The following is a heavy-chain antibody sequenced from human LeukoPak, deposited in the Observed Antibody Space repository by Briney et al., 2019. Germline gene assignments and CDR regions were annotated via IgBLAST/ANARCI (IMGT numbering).Heavy chain of an antibody. D-gene: IGHD3-10*01. CDR1: GFTFDDYA. Sequence: GRSLRLSCAASGFTFDDYAMHWVRQAPGKGLEWVSYISHSSSSIYYADSVKGRFTISRDNAKNSLYLQMNSLRAEDTAVYYCAREVDRGYYYYGMDVWGQGTTVTVSS. CDR2: ISHSSSSI. J-gene: IGHJ6*02. CDR3: AREVDRGYYYYGMDV. V-gene: IGHV3-11*01.